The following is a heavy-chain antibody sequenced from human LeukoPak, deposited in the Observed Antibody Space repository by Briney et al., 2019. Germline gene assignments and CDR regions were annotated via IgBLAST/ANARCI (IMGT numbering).Heavy chain of an antibody. J-gene: IGHJ4*02. Sequence: SETLSLTCAVYGGSFSGYYWSWIRQPPGKGLEWIGEINHSGSTNYNPSLKSRVTISVDTSKNQFSLKLSSVTAADTAVYYCARAVTQGYFDYWGQGTLVTVSS. CDR3: ARAVTQGYFDY. V-gene: IGHV4-34*01. CDR1: GGSFSGYY. D-gene: IGHD4-17*01. CDR2: INHSGST.